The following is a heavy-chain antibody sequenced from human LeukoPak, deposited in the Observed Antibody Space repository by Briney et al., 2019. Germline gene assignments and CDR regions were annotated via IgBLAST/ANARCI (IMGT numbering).Heavy chain of an antibody. V-gene: IGHV3-11*01. Sequence: GGSLRLSCAASGFIFSDPYMSWIRQAPGKGLEWVSKITGSGDNVFYADSVRGRFTISRDNANNSLYLQMNSLRPEDTGVYYWGRGAGPGRPGTSSAFDIWAQGKMVVVSS. CDR2: ITGSGDNV. CDR3: GRGAGPGRPGTSSAFDI. J-gene: IGHJ3*02. CDR1: GFIFSDPY. D-gene: IGHD1-1*01.